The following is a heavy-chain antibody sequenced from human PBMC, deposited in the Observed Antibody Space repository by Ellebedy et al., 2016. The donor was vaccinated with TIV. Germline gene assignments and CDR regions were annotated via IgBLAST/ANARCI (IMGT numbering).Heavy chain of an antibody. D-gene: IGHD3-22*01. Sequence: GESLKISXAASGFTFSSYSMNWVRQAPGKGLEWVSYISSSSSTIYYADSVKGRFTISRDNSKNTLYLRMNSLRAEDTAVYYCATPNSSGYYYAEYFQHWGQGTLVTVSS. CDR1: GFTFSSYS. CDR2: ISSSSSTI. V-gene: IGHV3-48*01. J-gene: IGHJ1*01. CDR3: ATPNSSGYYYAEYFQH.